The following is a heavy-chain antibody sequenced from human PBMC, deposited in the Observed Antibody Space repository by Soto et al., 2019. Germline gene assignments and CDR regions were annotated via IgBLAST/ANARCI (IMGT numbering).Heavy chain of an antibody. D-gene: IGHD6-19*01. J-gene: IGHJ2*01. CDR2: IYSGGKT. CDR1: GFTVSSNY. V-gene: IGHV3-66*01. CDR3: ARDQVKQWLEWYFAL. Sequence: GGSLRLSCAGSGFTVSSNYMSWVRQAPGKGLEWVSIIYSGGKTYYADSVKGRFTISRDNSKNTLYLQMNSLRAEDTAVYYCARDQVKQWLEWYFALSGRRTLVTVSS.